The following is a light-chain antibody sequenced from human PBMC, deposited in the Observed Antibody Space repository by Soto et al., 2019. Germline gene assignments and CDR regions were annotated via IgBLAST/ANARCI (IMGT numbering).Light chain of an antibody. CDR1: TSDVGGYDY. CDR3: SSYEGRYYWI. Sequence: QSVLTQPRSVSGSPGQSVTISCTGTTSDVGGYDYVSWFQQHPGKVPKLLIYDVTKRPSGVPDRFSGSKSGNTASLTISGLQADDEADYYCSSYEGRYYWIFGGGT. J-gene: IGLJ3*02. V-gene: IGLV2-11*01. CDR2: DVT.